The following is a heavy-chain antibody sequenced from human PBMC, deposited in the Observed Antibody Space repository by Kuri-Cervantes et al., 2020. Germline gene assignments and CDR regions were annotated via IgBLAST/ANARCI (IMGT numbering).Heavy chain of an antibody. J-gene: IGHJ3*02. CDR3: ARGRPPGAFDI. Sequence: SETLSLTCAVYGGSFSGYYWSWIRQPAGKGLEWIGRIYTSGSTNYNPSLKSRVTISVDKSKNQFSLKLSSVTAADTAVYYCARGRPPGAFDIWGQGTMVTVSS. CDR1: GGSFSGYY. CDR2: IYTSGST. V-gene: IGHV4-59*10.